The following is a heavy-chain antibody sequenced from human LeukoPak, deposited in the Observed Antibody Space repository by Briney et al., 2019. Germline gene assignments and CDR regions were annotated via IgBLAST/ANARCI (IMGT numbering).Heavy chain of an antibody. CDR1: GFTFSGDD. CDR3: VKFGCSSTSCPFDS. D-gene: IGHD2-2*01. V-gene: IGHV3-23*01. CDR2: ISGSGGYT. Sequence: GGSLRLSSAASGFTFSGDDTRCGRQAPGKGLEWVSGISGSGGYTRYADSVKGRFTISRDNSKNTLYLQMNSLRAEDTALYYCVKFGCSSTSCPFDSWGQGTPVTVSS. J-gene: IGHJ4*02.